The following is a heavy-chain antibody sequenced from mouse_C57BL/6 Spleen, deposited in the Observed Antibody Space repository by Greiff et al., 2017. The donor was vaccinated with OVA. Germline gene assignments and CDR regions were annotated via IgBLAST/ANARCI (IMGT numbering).Heavy chain of an antibody. CDR1: GFNIQNTY. CDR2: IDPANGNT. J-gene: IGHJ3*01. D-gene: IGHD1-1*01. Sequence: VQLQQSVAELVRPGASVKLSCTASGFNIQNTYMHWVKQRPEQGLEWIGRIDPANGNTKYAPKFQGKATITADTSSNTAYLQLSSLTSEDTAIDYCARDYGSSPFAYWGQGTLVTVSA. V-gene: IGHV14-3*01. CDR3: ARDYGSSPFAY.